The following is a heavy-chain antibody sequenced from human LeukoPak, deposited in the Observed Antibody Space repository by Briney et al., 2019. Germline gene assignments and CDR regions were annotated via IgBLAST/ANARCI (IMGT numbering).Heavy chain of an antibody. CDR1: GFTFSSYS. Sequence: VGCLRLSRAVSGFTFSSYSMNWVRQAPGKGLEWVSYISSSSSTIYYADSVKGRFTISRDNAKNSLYLQMKSLRAEDTAVYYCASQDFTNYYGSSGGAFDIWGQGTMVTVSS. CDR2: ISSSSSTI. D-gene: IGHD3-10*01. V-gene: IGHV3-48*01. CDR3: ASQDFTNYYGSSGGAFDI. J-gene: IGHJ3*02.